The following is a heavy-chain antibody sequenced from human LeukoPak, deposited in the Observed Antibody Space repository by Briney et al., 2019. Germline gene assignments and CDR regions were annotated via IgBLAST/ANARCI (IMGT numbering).Heavy chain of an antibody. CDR3: ARVATTMIAVAGLNWFDP. V-gene: IGHV1-46*01. CDR2: INPSGGST. D-gene: IGHD3-22*01. CDR1: GYTFTSYY. Sequence: GASVKVSCKASGYTFTSYYMHWVRQAPGQGLEWMGIINPSGGSTSYAQKFQGRVTMTRDTSTSTVYMELSSLRSEDTAVYYCARVATTMIAVAGLNWFDPWGQGTLVTVSS. J-gene: IGHJ5*02.